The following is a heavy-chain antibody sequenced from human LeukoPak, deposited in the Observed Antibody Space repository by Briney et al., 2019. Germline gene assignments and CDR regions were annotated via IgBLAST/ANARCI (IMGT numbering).Heavy chain of an antibody. CDR3: ARDREYYYDSSGYHFDY. Sequence: ASVKVSCKASGYTFTSYGISWVRQAPGQGLEWMGWISAYNGNTNYAQKLQGRVTMTTDTSTSTAYMELRSLRSDDTAAYYCARDREYYYDSSGYHFDYWGQGTLVTVSS. CDR2: ISAYNGNT. J-gene: IGHJ4*02. CDR1: GYTFTSYG. D-gene: IGHD3-22*01. V-gene: IGHV1-18*01.